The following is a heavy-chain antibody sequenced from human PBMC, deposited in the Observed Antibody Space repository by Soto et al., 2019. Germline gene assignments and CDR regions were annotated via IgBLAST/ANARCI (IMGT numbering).Heavy chain of an antibody. D-gene: IGHD3-10*01. V-gene: IGHV3-74*01. CDR3: ARTPSVRTMVRGVTSYYYYYGMDV. J-gene: IGHJ6*02. CDR1: GFTFSSYW. CDR2: INSDGSST. Sequence: GGSLRLSCAASGFTFSSYWMHWVRQAPGKGLVWVSRINSDGSSTSYADSVKGRFTISRDNAKNTLYLQMNSLRAEDTAVYYCARTPSVRTMVRGVTSYYYYYGMDVWGQGTTVTVSS.